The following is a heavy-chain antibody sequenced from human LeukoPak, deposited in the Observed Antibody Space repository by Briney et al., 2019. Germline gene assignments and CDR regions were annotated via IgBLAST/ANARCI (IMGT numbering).Heavy chain of an antibody. D-gene: IGHD3-10*01. J-gene: IGHJ4*02. Sequence: GGSLRLSCAASGFTSSSYAMQGVRQAPGKRLERVAVISYDGSNKYYADSVKGRFTISRDNSKNTLYLQMNSLRAEDTAVSYCARGDYYGSGSYYPPFDYWGQGTPVTVSS. CDR2: ISYDGSNK. CDR1: GFTSSSYA. V-gene: IGHV3-30*04. CDR3: ARGDYYGSGSYYPPFDY.